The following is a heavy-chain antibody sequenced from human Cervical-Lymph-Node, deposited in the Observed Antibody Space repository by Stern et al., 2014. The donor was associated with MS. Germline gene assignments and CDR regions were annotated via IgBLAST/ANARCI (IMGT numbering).Heavy chain of an antibody. Sequence: EVQLLESGGGLVQPGGSLRLSCAASGFTVSSNYMSWVRQAPGKGLEWVSVIYSGGSTYYADAVKGRFTISRDNSKNTLYLQMNSLRAEDTAVYYCARGSGYSYGYVDYWGQGTLVTVSS. CDR3: ARGSGYSYGYVDY. D-gene: IGHD5-18*01. V-gene: IGHV3-66*02. CDR1: GFTVSSNY. J-gene: IGHJ4*02. CDR2: IYSGGST.